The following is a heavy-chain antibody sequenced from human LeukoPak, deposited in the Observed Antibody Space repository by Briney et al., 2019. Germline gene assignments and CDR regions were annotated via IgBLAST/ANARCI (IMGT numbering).Heavy chain of an antibody. J-gene: IGHJ3*01. CDR1: GASISSGNYY. CDR3: ARYRYSGYDDAFDV. V-gene: IGHV4-61*02. D-gene: IGHD5-12*01. Sequence: PSETLSLTCIVSGASISSGNYYWTWIRQPAGKGLEWIGRLHTTGGTNYNPSFKSRLSISGDTSKNQFSLQLSSVTAADTAVYYCARYRYSGYDDAFDVWGQGTMVTVSS. CDR2: LHTTGGT.